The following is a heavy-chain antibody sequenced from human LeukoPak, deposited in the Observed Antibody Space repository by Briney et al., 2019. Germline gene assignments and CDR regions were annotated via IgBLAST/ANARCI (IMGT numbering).Heavy chain of an antibody. CDR1: GFTFSSYA. CDR2: ISYDGSNK. V-gene: IGHV3-30*04. Sequence: GRSLRLSCAASGFTFSSYAMHWVRQAPGKGLEWVAVISYDGSNKYYADSVKGRFTISRDNSKNTLYLQMNSLRAEDTAVYYCARDRGVVYYYMDVWGKGTTVTVSS. CDR3: ARDRGVVYYYMDV. J-gene: IGHJ6*03. D-gene: IGHD3-10*01.